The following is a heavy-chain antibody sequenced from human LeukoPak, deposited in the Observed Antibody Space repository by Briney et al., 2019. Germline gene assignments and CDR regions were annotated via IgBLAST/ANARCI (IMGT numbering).Heavy chain of an antibody. CDR1: GFTFSTYA. CDR2: ITTNGGST. D-gene: IGHD6-13*01. Sequence: GGSLRLSCAASGFTFSTYAMHWVRQAPGKGLEYVSAITTNGGSTYYANSVKGRFTISRDNSKNTLYLQMGSLRVEDTAVYYCAREGRMAAAGHFFDYWGQGTLVTVSS. J-gene: IGHJ4*02. V-gene: IGHV3-64*01. CDR3: AREGRMAAAGHFFDY.